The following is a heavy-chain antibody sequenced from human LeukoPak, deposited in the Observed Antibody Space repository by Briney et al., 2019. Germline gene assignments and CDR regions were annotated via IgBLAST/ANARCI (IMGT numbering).Heavy chain of an antibody. J-gene: IGHJ4*02. D-gene: IGHD1-26*01. CDR3: ARGGWELRRFDFDY. V-gene: IGHV1-18*01. CDR2: ISAYNGNT. CDR1: GYTFTSYV. Sequence: GASVKVSRKASGYTFTSYVISWVRQAPGQGLGWMGWISAYNGNTNYAQTLQGRVTMTTDTSTSTAYMELRSLRSDDTAVYYCARGGWELRRFDFDYWGQGTLVTVSS.